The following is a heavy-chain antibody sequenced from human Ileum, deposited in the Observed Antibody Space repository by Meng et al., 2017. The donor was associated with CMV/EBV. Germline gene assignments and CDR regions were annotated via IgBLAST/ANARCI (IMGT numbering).Heavy chain of an antibody. CDR1: GGSITSGNYY. CDR2: IYYSGSP. D-gene: IGHD2-15*01. J-gene: IGHJ4*02. Sequence: QVQLQESGPGRVKPSPTLSLTCTVSGGSITSGNYYWSWIRQPPGRGLEWIGYIYYSGSPYYKPSLKSRVTISLDTSKNQFSLNLRSVTATDSAVYYCVRQVVAASFDYWGQGALVTVSS. V-gene: IGHV4-30-4*08. CDR3: VRQVVAASFDY.